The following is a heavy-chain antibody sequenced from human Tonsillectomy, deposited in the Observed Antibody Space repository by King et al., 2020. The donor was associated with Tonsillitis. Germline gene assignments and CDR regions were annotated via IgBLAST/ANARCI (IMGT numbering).Heavy chain of an antibody. D-gene: IGHD3-10*01. J-gene: IGHJ3*02. Sequence: VQLVESGAEVKKPGASVKVSCTASGYTFTNYYLHWVRQAPGQGLEWMGIINPGGGTTISAQKFQGSVTMTRDTSTNTVYMELSSLRSDETAVYYCARDPITGTGAFDIWGQGITVTVSS. CDR2: INPGGGTT. V-gene: IGHV1-46*03. CDR1: GYTFTNYY. CDR3: ARDPITGTGAFDI.